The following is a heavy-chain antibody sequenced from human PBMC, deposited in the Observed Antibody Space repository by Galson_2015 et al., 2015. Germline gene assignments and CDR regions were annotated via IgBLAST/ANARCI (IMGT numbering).Heavy chain of an antibody. V-gene: IGHV3-9*01. Sequence: SLRLSCAASGFTFDDYAMHWVRQAPGKGLEWVSGISWNSGSIGYADSVKGRFTISRDNAKNSLYLQMNSLRAEDTALYYCAKDMAIGIVGATEGFDYWGQGTLVTVSS. D-gene: IGHD1-26*01. CDR1: GFTFDDYA. CDR3: AKDMAIGIVGATEGFDY. CDR2: ISWNSGSI. J-gene: IGHJ4*02.